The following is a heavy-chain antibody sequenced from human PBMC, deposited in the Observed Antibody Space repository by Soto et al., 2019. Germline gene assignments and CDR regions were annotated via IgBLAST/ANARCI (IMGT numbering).Heavy chain of an antibody. V-gene: IGHV4-59*01. CDR2: IYYSGNT. Sequence: APEDRSHRCSGSGGVMRPSEQRGCRLPPGKGLEWIGYIYYSGNTYYNPSLKSRVTMSVDTSRNQLLLQLNSVTAADTAVYYCARESAGSGKNNWFDPWGQGTLVTVS. J-gene: IGHJ5*02. D-gene: IGHD3-10*01. CDR1: GGVMRPSE. CDR3: ARESAGSGKNNWFDP.